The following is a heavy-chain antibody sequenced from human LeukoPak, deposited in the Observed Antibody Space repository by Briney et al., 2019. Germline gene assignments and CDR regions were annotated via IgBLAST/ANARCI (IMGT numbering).Heavy chain of an antibody. Sequence: VKLSCKASGGTFSSYAISWVRQAPGQGLEWMGGIIPIFGTANYAQKFQGRVTITADESTSTAYMELSSLRSEDTAVYYCARTPFGYDSSGYTSFDYWGQGPLVPVSS. CDR3: ARTPFGYDSSGYTSFDY. CDR1: GGTFSSYA. D-gene: IGHD3-22*01. CDR2: IIPIFGTA. J-gene: IGHJ4*02. V-gene: IGHV1-69*13.